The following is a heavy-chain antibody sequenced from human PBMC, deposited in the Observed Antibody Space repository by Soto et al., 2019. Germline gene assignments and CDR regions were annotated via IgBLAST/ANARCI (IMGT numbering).Heavy chain of an antibody. Sequence: GGSLRLSCAASGFTFSSYWMSWVRQAPGKGLEWVANIKQDGSEEYYVDSVKGRFTISRDNAKNSLYLQMNSLRAEDTAVYYCARPSGGYSYGPPDYWGQGTLVTVSS. CDR1: GFTFSSYW. D-gene: IGHD5-18*01. V-gene: IGHV3-7*01. J-gene: IGHJ4*02. CDR3: ARPSGGYSYGPPDY. CDR2: IKQDGSEE.